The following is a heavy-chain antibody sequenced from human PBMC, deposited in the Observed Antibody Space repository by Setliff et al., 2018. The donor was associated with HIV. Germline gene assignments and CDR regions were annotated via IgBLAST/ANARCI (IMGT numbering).Heavy chain of an antibody. J-gene: IGHJ6*03. V-gene: IGHV4-34*01. CDR3: ARAYYSYYMDV. CDR1: GGSLSGHY. Sequence: ETLSLTCAVYGGSLSGHYWSWIRQPPGKGLEWIGEINHSGSTNYNPSLKSRVTISVDTSKNQFSLKLSSVTAADTAVYYCARAYYSYYMDVWGKGTTVTVSS. CDR2: INHSGST.